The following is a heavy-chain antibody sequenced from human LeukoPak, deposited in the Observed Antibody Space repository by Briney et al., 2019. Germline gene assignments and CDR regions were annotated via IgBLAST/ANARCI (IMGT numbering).Heavy chain of an antibody. Sequence: ASVKVSCKASGYTLTSYYMHWVRQAPGQGLEWMGIINPSGGSTSYAQKFQGRVTMTRDTSTSTVYMELSSLRSEDTAVYYCARESSMTGYFDLWGRGTLVTVSS. CDR3: ARESSMTGYFDL. CDR1: GYTLTSYY. CDR2: INPSGGST. V-gene: IGHV1-46*01. D-gene: IGHD2/OR15-2a*01. J-gene: IGHJ2*01.